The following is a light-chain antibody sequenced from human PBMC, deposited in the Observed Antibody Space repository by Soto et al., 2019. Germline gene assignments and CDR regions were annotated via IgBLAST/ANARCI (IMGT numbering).Light chain of an antibody. J-gene: IGLJ1*01. CDR2: DVS. CDR3: LSYTTSSTAYV. CDR1: SSDVGGYKY. V-gene: IGLV2-14*01. Sequence: QSALTQPASVSGSPGQSITISCTGTSSDVGGYKYVSWFQQHPGKAPKLMISDVSNRPSGVSNRFSGSKSGNTASLTISGLQAEDEADYYCLSYTTSSTAYVFGTGTKVTVL.